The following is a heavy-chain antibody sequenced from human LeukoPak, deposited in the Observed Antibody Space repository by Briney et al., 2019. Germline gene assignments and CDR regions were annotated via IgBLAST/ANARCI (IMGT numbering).Heavy chain of an antibody. CDR2: IYHSGST. Sequence: PSETLSLTCTVSGYSISSGYYWGWIRQPPGKGLEWIGSIYHSGSTYYNPSLKSRVTISVDTSKNQFSLKLSSVTAADTAVYYCARDGLGYCSGGSCRNFDYWGQGTLVTVSS. J-gene: IGHJ4*02. V-gene: IGHV4-38-2*02. CDR3: ARDGLGYCSGGSCRNFDY. CDR1: GYSISSGYY. D-gene: IGHD2-15*01.